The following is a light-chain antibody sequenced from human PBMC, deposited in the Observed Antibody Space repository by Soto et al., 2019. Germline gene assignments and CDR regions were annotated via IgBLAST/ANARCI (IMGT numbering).Light chain of an antibody. CDR3: ASWDDRLNGVL. Sequence: QSVLTQPPSASGAPGQRVTISCSGSRSNIGGNAVSWYQHVPGTAPKLLIYDDNQRPSGVPDRFSGSKSGTSVSLAISGLQSHDEADYYCASWDDRLNGVLFGGGTKLTVL. J-gene: IGLJ2*01. CDR1: RSNIGGNA. CDR2: DDN. V-gene: IGLV1-44*01.